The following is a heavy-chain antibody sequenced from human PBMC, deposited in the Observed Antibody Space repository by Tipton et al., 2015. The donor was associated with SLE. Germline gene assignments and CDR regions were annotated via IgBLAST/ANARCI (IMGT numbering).Heavy chain of an antibody. J-gene: IGHJ4*02. CDR2: IYYSGST. D-gene: IGHD3-22*01. CDR1: GGSISSYY. CDR3: AREFEGLYDSSGYYWGY. V-gene: IGHV4-59*12. Sequence: TLSLTCTVSGGSISSYYWSWIRQPPGKGLEWIGYIYYSGSTNYNPSLKSRVTISVDTSKNQFSLKLSSVTAADTAVYYCAREFEGLYDSSGYYWGYWGQGTLVTVSS.